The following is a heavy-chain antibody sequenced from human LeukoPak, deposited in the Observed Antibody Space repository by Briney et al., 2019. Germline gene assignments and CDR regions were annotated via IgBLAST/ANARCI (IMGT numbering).Heavy chain of an antibody. V-gene: IGHV4-34*01. J-gene: IGHJ3*02. CDR2: INHSGST. CDR3: AREGPNRDAFDI. CDR1: GGSFSGYY. Sequence: SETLSLTCAVYGGSFSGYYWSWIRQPPGKGLEWIGEINHSGSTNYNPSLESRVTISVDTSKNQFSLKLSSVTAADTAVYYCAREGPNRDAFDIWGQGTMVTVSS.